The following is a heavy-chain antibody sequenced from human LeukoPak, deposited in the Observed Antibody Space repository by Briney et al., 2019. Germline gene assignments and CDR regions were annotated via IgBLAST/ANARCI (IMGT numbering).Heavy chain of an antibody. CDR2: INPSGDST. J-gene: IGHJ6*02. D-gene: IGHD2-2*01. V-gene: IGHV1-46*01. Sequence: ASVKVSCKASGYTFTSYYMHWVRQAPGQGLEWMGIINPSGDSTTYAQKFQGRVTMTRDTSTSTVYMELSSLISEDTAVYYCARDPRGGVVVPAATGYYYGMDVWGQGTTVTVSS. CDR1: GYTFTSYY. CDR3: ARDPRGGVVVPAATGYYYGMDV.